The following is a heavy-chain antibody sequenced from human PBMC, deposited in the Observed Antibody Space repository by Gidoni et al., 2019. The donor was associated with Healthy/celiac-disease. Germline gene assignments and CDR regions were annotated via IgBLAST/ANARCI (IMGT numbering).Heavy chain of an antibody. D-gene: IGHD2-21*02. CDR2: ISYDGSNK. Sequence: QVQLVESGGGVVQPGRSLRLSCAASGFTFSSYAMHWFRQAPGKGLEWVAVISYDGSNKYYADSVKGRFTISRDNSKNTLYLQMNSLRAEDTAVYYCARRSYCGGDCYRTYYYYGMDVWGQGTTVTVSS. CDR3: ARRSYCGGDCYRTYYYYGMDV. V-gene: IGHV3-30*04. CDR1: GFTFSSYA. J-gene: IGHJ6*02.